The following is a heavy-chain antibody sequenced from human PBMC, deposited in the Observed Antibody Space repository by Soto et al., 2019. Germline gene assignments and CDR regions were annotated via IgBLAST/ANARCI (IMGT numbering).Heavy chain of an antibody. CDR2: IYYSGST. J-gene: IGHJ4*02. Sequence: QVQLQESGPGLVKPSQTLSLTCTVSGGSISSGGYYWSWIRQHPGEGLEWIGYIYYSGSTYYNPSLKLRFYISINPSKNHSPLTLGSVTAGDTAVFYCAGRNYYDSSGYAPKYHFAYWGQGTLVPVSS. V-gene: IGHV4-31*03. CDR1: GGSISSGGYY. D-gene: IGHD3-22*01. CDR3: AGRNYYDSSGYAPKYHFAY.